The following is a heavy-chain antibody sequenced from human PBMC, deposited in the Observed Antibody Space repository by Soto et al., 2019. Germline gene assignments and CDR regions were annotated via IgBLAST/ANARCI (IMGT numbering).Heavy chain of an antibody. D-gene: IGHD2-15*01. V-gene: IGHV1-18*01. Sequence: QVHLVQSGAEVKKPGASVKVSCTASGYTFTNFGISWVRQAPGQGLEWMGWISAYNGNTNYAQKFQGRGTMTTDTSTSTACMELKSLRSDETAVYYWARGRTPIDYWGQGTLVTVSS. J-gene: IGHJ4*02. CDR2: ISAYNGNT. CDR1: GYTFTNFG. CDR3: ARGRTPIDY.